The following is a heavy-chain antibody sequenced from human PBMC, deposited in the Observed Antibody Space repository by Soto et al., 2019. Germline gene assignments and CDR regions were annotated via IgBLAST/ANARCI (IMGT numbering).Heavy chain of an antibody. V-gene: IGHV3-7*01. D-gene: IGHD2-2*01. Sequence: PGGSLRLSCAASGFSISDYWMSWVRQAPGKGLEWVANIKRDGSEKYYVDSVKGRFTISRDNAKNSLYLQMNSLRADDTAVYYCARDRDLAVPAAVIYFDSWGQGTLVTVSS. CDR3: ARDRDLAVPAAVIYFDS. J-gene: IGHJ4*02. CDR2: IKRDGSEK. CDR1: GFSISDYW.